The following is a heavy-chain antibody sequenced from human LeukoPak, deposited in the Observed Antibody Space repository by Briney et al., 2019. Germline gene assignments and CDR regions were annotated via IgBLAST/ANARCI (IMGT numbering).Heavy chain of an antibody. CDR3: AATKRGGYGYNY. CDR1: GFTFSSYG. Sequence: GGSLRLSXAASGFTFSSYGMHWVRQAPGKGLEWVSYISSSGSTIYYADSVKGRFTISRDNAKNSLYLQMNSLRAEDTAVYYCAATKRGGYGYNYWGQGTLVTVSS. J-gene: IGHJ4*02. D-gene: IGHD5-18*01. V-gene: IGHV3-48*04. CDR2: ISSSGSTI.